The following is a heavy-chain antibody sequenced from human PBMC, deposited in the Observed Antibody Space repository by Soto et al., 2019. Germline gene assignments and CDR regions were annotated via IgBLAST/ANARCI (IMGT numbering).Heavy chain of an antibody. V-gene: IGHV1-18*01. Sequence: QVHLVQSGAEVKKPGASVKVSCQGSGYAFTTYGITWVRQAPGQGLEWMGWISAHNGKTNYAQKLQGRVTETRETSTSTAYMELRRLRSDDTPVYYCARGGYGDYWGQGALVTVSS. J-gene: IGHJ4*02. CDR1: GYAFTTYG. CDR3: ARGGYGDY. CDR2: ISAHNGKT. D-gene: IGHD1-1*01.